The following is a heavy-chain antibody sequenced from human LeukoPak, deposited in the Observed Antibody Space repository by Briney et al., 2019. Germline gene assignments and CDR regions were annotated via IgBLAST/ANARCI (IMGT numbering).Heavy chain of an antibody. CDR3: AKMEDIVVVPAAHFDP. V-gene: IGHV3-23*01. D-gene: IGHD2-2*01. CDR1: GFTFSSYA. CDR2: ISGSGGST. Sequence: GGPLRLSCAASGFTFSSYAMSWVRQAPGKGLEWVSAISGSGGSTYYADSVKGRFTISRDNSKNTLYLQMNSLRAEDTAVYYCAKMEDIVVVPAAHFDPWGQGTLVTVSS. J-gene: IGHJ5*02.